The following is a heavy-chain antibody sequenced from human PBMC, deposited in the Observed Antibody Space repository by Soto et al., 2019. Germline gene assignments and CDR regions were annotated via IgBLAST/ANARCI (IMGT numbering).Heavy chain of an antibody. D-gene: IGHD2-21*01. CDR3: ARGPIAMYYFDH. CDR1: GYTFTNFF. J-gene: IGHJ4*02. CDR2: ISPSGGST. Sequence: QVQLVQSGAEVKKPGASVKVSCKASGYTFTNFFLHWVRLAPGQGLEWMGMISPSGGSTSYAQKFQGRVTMTRDTSTSTVYMELSRLRSDDTAVYYCARGPIAMYYFDHRGLGTLVTVSS. V-gene: IGHV1-46*01.